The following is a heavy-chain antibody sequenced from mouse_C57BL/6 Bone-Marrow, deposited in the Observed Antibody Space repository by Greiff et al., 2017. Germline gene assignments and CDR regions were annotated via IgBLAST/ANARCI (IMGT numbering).Heavy chain of an antibody. CDR3: SREGYSGDFDY. CDR1: GYTFTSYW. CDR2: IGPSDSYT. Sequence: VQLQQPGAELVMPGASVKLSCKASGYTFTSYWMHWVKQRPGQGLEWIGEIGPSDSYTNYNQKFKGKSTLTVDKSSSTAYMQLSSLTSEDSAVYYCSREGYSGDFDYWGQGTTLTVSS. V-gene: IGHV1-69*01. J-gene: IGHJ2*01. D-gene: IGHD2-12*01.